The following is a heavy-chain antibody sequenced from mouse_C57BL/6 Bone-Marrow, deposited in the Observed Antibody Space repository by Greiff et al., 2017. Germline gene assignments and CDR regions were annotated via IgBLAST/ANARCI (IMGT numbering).Heavy chain of an antibody. CDR3: GRQGTIDY. J-gene: IGHJ2*01. D-gene: IGHD1-3*01. V-gene: IGHV5-17*01. CDR1: GFTFSDYG. CDR2: ISSGSSTI. Sequence: EVKLVESGGGLVKPGGSLKLSCAASGFTFSDYGMHWVRQAPEKGLEWVAYISSGSSTIYYADTVKGRFTISRDNAKNTLFLLMTSLRSEATAMYYCGRQGTIDYWGQGTTLTVSS.